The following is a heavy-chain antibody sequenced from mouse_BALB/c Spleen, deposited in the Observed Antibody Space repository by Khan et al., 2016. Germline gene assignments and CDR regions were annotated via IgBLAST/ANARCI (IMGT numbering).Heavy chain of an antibody. D-gene: IGHD2-14*01. CDR1: GYSFTSYW. V-gene: IGHV1S126*01. CDR3: ARGDRYESFAY. CDR2: IDPSDSET. Sequence: VQLQESGPQLVRPGASVKISCKASGYSFTSYWMHWVKQRPGQGLEWIGMIDPSDSETRLNQKFKDKATLTVDKSSSTAYMQLSSPTSEDSAVYYCARGDRYESFAYWGQGTLVTVSA. J-gene: IGHJ3*01.